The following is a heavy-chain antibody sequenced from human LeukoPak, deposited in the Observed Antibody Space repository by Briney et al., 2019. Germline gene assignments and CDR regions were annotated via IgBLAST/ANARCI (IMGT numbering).Heavy chain of an antibody. Sequence: SETLSLTCAVYGGSFSGYYWSWIRQPPGKGLEWIGEIDHSGSTNYNPSLKSRVTISVDTSKNQFSLKLSSVTAADTAVYYCARVRPSCSSTSCYSKYYFDYWGQGTLVTVSS. CDR1: GGSFSGYY. CDR3: ARVRPSCSSTSCYSKYYFDY. D-gene: IGHD2-2*01. J-gene: IGHJ4*02. V-gene: IGHV4-34*01. CDR2: IDHSGST.